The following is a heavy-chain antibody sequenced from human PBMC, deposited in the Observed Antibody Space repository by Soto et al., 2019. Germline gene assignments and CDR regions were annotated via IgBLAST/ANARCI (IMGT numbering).Heavy chain of an antibody. Sequence: ASVKVSCKASGYTFTSYAMHWVRQAPGQRLEWMGWINAGNGNTKYSQKFQGRVTITRDTSASTAYMELSSLRSEDTAVYYCARDWPFGSSSWYYFDYWGQGTLVTVSS. CDR3: ARDWPFGSSSWYYFDY. CDR1: GYTFTSYA. CDR2: INAGNGNT. V-gene: IGHV1-3*01. J-gene: IGHJ4*02. D-gene: IGHD6-13*01.